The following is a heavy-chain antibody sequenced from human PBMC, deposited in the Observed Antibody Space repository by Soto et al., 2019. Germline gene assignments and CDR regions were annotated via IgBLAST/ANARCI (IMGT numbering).Heavy chain of an antibody. CDR3: ARASRLVDAAAYFQH. V-gene: IGHV1-46*03. CDR1: GYTFTSYY. CDR2: INPSGGST. D-gene: IGHD6-19*01. J-gene: IGHJ1*01. Sequence: ASVKVSCKASGYTFTSYYMHWVRQAPGQGLEWMGIINPSGGSTSCAQKFQGRVTMTRDTSTSTVYMELSSLRSEDTAVYYCARASRLVDAAAYFQHWGQGTLVTVSS.